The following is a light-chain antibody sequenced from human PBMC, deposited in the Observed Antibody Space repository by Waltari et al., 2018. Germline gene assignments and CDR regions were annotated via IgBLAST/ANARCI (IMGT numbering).Light chain of an antibody. Sequence: DIQMTQSPSSLSASVGDRVTITCRASQSISSYLNWYQQKPGKAPKLLIYAASSLQSGVPSRVSGSGSGTDFTLTISSLQPEDFATYYCQQSYSTPPTFGQGTKMEIK. CDR1: QSISSY. J-gene: IGKJ1*01. CDR3: QQSYSTPPT. CDR2: AAS. V-gene: IGKV1-39*01.